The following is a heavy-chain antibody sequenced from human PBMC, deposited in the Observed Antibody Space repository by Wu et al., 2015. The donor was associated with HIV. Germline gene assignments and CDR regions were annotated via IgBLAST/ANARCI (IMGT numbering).Heavy chain of an antibody. CDR2: IIPIFGTA. CDR3: ARSSTYYYDSSGYQRLYYFDY. D-gene: IGHD3-22*01. V-gene: IGHV1-69*05. CDR1: GGTFSSYA. Sequence: QVQLVQSGAEVKKPGSSVKVSCKASGGTFSSYAISWVRQAPGQGLEWMGGIIPIFGTANYAQKFQGRVTITTDESTSTAYMELSSLRSEDTAVYYCARSSTYYYDSSGYQRLYYFDYWGQGTLVTVSS. J-gene: IGHJ4*02.